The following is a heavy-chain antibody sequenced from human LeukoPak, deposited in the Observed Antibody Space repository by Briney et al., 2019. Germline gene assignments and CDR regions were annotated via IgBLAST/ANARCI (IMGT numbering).Heavy chain of an antibody. D-gene: IGHD2-15*01. CDR3: ARVGRDSQHLDY. V-gene: IGHV3-48*03. J-gene: IGHJ4*02. Sequence: GGSLRLSCAASGFTLSSYEMNWVRQAPRKGLEWVSCITGSGDIIYYADSVKGRFTFSRDNAKNSLYLQMNSLRAEDTAVYYCARVGRDSQHLDYWGPGTLVTVST. CDR1: GFTLSSYE. CDR2: ITGSGDII.